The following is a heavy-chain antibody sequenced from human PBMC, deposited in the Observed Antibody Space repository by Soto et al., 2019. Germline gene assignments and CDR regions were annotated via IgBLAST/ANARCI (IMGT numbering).Heavy chain of an antibody. V-gene: IGHV1-69*13. CDR2: IIPIFGTA. CDR3: ATPSRYCSGGSCYPGGLYYYGMDV. Sequence: ASVKVSCKASGGTFSSYAISWVRQAPGQGLEWMGGIIPIFGTANYAQKFQGRVTITADESTSTAYMELSSLRSEDTAVYYCATPSRYCSGGSCYPGGLYYYGMDVWGQGTTVTVSS. D-gene: IGHD2-15*01. J-gene: IGHJ6*02. CDR1: GGTFSSYA.